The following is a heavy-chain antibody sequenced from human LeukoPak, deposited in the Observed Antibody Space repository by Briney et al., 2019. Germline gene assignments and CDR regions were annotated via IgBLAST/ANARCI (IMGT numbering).Heavy chain of an antibody. CDR1: GFTFSSYS. CDR3: ARGDRTKYCGGDCYSIDY. Sequence: GGSLRLSCAASGFTFSSYSMSWVRQAPGKGLEWVSSISSSSSYIYYADSVKGRFTISRDNAKNSLYLQMNSLRAEDTAVYYCARGDRTKYCGGDCYSIDYWGQGTLVTVSS. J-gene: IGHJ4*02. D-gene: IGHD2-21*02. V-gene: IGHV3-21*01. CDR2: ISSSSSYI.